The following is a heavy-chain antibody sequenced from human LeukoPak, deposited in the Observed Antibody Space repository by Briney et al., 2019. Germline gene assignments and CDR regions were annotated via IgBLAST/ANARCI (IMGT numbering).Heavy chain of an antibody. V-gene: IGHV3-21*01. CDR1: GFTFNSFA. CDR2: ISSSSRYI. Sequence: GGSLRLSCAASGFTFNSFAMSWVRQAPGKGLKWVSSISSSSRYIYYADSVKGRFAISRDNAKNSLYLQMNSLRAEDTAVYYCASTTEAVALDYWGQGTLVTVSS. CDR3: ASTTEAVALDY. D-gene: IGHD6-19*01. J-gene: IGHJ4*02.